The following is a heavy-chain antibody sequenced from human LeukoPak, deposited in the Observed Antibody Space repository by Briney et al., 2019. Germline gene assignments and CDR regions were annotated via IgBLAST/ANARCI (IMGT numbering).Heavy chain of an antibody. D-gene: IGHD5-12*01. CDR1: GGSFSSGGYS. CDR3: ARGETEGYSGYDQIGNWFDP. CDR2: IYHSGST. V-gene: IGHV4-30-2*01. J-gene: IGHJ5*02. Sequence: PSETLSLTCAVSGGSFSSGGYSWSWMRQRPGKGLEWTVYIYHSGSTYYNPSLKSRVTISVDRSKNQFSLKLSSVTAADTAVYYCARGETEGYSGYDQIGNWFDPWGQGTLVTVSS.